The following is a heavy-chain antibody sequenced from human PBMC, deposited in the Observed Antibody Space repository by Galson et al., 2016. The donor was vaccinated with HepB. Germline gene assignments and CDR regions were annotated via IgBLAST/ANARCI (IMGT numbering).Heavy chain of an antibody. Sequence: SLRLSCAASGFTFSDYYMSWIRQAPGKGLEWISYISSSSIYTNYADSVKGRFTISRDSAKNSLYLQMNSLRAEDTAVYYCAREGGNGGDYWGQGTLVTVSS. D-gene: IGHD4-23*01. CDR2: ISSSSIYT. V-gene: IGHV3-11*05. J-gene: IGHJ4*02. CDR3: AREGGNGGDY. CDR1: GFTFSDYY.